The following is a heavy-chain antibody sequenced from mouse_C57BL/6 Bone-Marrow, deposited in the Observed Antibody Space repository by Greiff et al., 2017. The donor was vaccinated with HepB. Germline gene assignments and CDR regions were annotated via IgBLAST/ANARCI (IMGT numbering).Heavy chain of an antibody. Sequence: DVKLQESGPGLVKPSQSLSLTCSVTGYSITSGYYWNWIRQFPGNKLEWMGYISYDGSNNYNPSLKNRISITRDTSKNQFFLKLNSVTTEDTATYYCARGNYYGSRRYFDVWGTGTTVTVSS. CDR2: ISYDGSN. D-gene: IGHD1-1*01. V-gene: IGHV3-6*01. J-gene: IGHJ1*03. CDR3: ARGNYYGSRRYFDV. CDR1: GYSITSGYY.